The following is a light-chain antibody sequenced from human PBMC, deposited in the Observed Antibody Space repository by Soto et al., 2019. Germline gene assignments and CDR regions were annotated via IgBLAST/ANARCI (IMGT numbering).Light chain of an antibody. V-gene: IGLV2-23*03. Sequence: VLTQPASVSGSPGQSITISCTGTSSDVGSYNLVSWYQQHPGKAPKLMIYEGSKRPSGVSNRFSGSKSGNTASLTISGLQAEDEADYYCCSYAGSSIFVYVFGTGTKVTVL. CDR3: CSYAGSSIFVYV. J-gene: IGLJ1*01. CDR1: SSDVGSYNL. CDR2: EGS.